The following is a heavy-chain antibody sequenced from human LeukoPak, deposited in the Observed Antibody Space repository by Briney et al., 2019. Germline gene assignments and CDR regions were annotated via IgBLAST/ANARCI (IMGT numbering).Heavy chain of an antibody. CDR3: ARDIGGGYDFDHAFDI. CDR2: IASNGGSE. D-gene: IGHD5-12*01. CDR1: GFTFTTYG. V-gene: IGHV3-30*03. J-gene: IGHJ3*02. Sequence: GGSLRLSCAASGFTFTTYGLHWVRQAPGKGLEWVAAIASNGGSEYYADSVKGRFTISRDNSKNTLYLQMNSLRAEDTAVYYCARDIGGGYDFDHAFDIWGQGTMVTVSS.